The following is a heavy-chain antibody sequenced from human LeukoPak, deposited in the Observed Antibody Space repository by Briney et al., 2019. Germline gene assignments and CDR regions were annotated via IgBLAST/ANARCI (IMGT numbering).Heavy chain of an antibody. D-gene: IGHD3-22*01. J-gene: IGHJ4*02. CDR1: GFTFSSYA. CDR2: ISGSGGST. V-gene: IGHV3-23*01. Sequence: GGSLRLSRAASGFTFSSYAMSWVRQAPGKGLEWVSAISGSGGSTYYADSVKGRFTISRDNSKNTLYLQMNSLRAEDTAVYYCAKGEEYYYDSSGYYDYWGQGTLVTVSS. CDR3: AKGEEYYYDSSGYYDY.